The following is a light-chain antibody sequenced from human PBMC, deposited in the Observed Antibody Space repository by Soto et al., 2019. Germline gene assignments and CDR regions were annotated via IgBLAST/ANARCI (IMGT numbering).Light chain of an antibody. CDR2: SDD. Sequence: QSILTQTPSASGTPGQTITISCSGATSNIGSNPVGWFQQLPGTAPRLLIYSDDQRPSGVPDRISGSKSGTSASLAIRGLQSEAQADYYSYSNLGVWTIIFGGGTKLTVL. CDR3: YSNLGVWTII. V-gene: IGLV1-44*01. J-gene: IGLJ2*01. CDR1: TSNIGSNP.